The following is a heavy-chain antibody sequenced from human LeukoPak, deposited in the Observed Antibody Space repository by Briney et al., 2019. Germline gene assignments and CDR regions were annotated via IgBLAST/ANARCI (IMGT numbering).Heavy chain of an antibody. J-gene: IGHJ4*02. V-gene: IGHV1-2*04. D-gene: IGHD4-17*01. CDR2: IHPNSGGT. CDR1: GYSFTGYY. CDR3: ARANSYYYGDLDY. Sequence: ASVKVSCKTSGYSFTGYYVHWVRQAPGQGLEWMGWIHPNSGGTNYAQRFHDWVTMTRDTSTRTAYMELRLRSDDTAVYYCARANSYYYGDLDYWGQGTLVTVSS.